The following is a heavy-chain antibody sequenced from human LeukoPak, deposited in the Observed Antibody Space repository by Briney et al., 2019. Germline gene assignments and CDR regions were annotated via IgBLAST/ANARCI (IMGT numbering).Heavy chain of an antibody. J-gene: IGHJ4*02. CDR2: IYHSGST. V-gene: IGHV4-38-2*02. CDR1: GYSISSGYY. CDR3: ARASIMITFGGVIVPPLFDY. Sequence: SETLSLTCTVSGYSISSGYYWGWIRQPPGKGLEWIGSIYHSGSTYYNPSLKSRVTISVDTSKNQFSLKLSSVTAADTAVYYCARASIMITFGGVIVPPLFDYWGQGTLVTVSS. D-gene: IGHD3-16*02.